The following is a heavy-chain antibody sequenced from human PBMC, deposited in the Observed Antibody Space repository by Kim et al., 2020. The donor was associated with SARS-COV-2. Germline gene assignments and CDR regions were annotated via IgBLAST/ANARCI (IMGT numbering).Heavy chain of an antibody. J-gene: IGHJ4*02. CDR2: INTNTGNP. CDR3: ARDNDRARDIVATTLY. V-gene: IGHV7-4-1*02. D-gene: IGHD5-12*01. CDR1: GYTFTSYA. Sequence: ASVKVSCKASGYTFTSYAMNWVRQAPGQGLEWMGWINTNTGNPTYAQGFTGRFVFSLDTSVSTAYLQISSLKAEDTAVYYCARDNDRARDIVATTLYWGQGTLVTVSS.